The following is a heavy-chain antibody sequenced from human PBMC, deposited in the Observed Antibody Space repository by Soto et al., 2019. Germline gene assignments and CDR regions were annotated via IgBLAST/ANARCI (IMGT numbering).Heavy chain of an antibody. J-gene: IGHJ4*02. V-gene: IGHV4-34*01. CDR1: GGSFSGYY. D-gene: IGHD5-12*01. Sequence: SETLSLTCAVYGGSFSGYYWSWIRQPPGKGLEWIGEINHSGSTNYNPSLKSRVTISVDTSKSQFSLKLNSVTAADSAVYFCARLEGLATISYYFDFWGPGALVTVAS. CDR2: INHSGST. CDR3: ARLEGLATISYYFDF.